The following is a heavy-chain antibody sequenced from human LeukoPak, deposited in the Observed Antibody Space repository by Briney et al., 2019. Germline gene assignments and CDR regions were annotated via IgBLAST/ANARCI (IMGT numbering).Heavy chain of an antibody. CDR3: ARDGSGSDYGMDV. CDR2: IYYSGST. CDR1: GGPISSYY. J-gene: IGHJ6*02. V-gene: IGHV4-59*01. D-gene: IGHD3-10*01. Sequence: SETLSLTCTVSGGPISSYYWSWIRHPPGKGLEWIGYIYYSGSTNYNPSLKSRVTISVDTSKNQFSLKLSSVTAADTAVYYCARDGSGSDYGMDVWGQGTTVTVSS.